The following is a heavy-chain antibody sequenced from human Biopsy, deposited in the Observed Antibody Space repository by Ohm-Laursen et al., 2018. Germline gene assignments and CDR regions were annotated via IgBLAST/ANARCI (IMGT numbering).Heavy chain of an antibody. V-gene: IGHV4-39*01. CDR2: IYNSESTST. J-gene: IGHJ5*02. Sequence: SDTLSLTCTVSGDYISSDIYYWVWIRQPPGKGLEWIGNIYNSESTSTYYNLSLKGRVSISVDTSHNQFSLKLTSVTAADTAVYFCARRVSGSGRVDPWGQGTLVTVSS. D-gene: IGHD3-10*01. CDR3: ARRVSGSGRVDP. CDR1: GDYISSDIYY.